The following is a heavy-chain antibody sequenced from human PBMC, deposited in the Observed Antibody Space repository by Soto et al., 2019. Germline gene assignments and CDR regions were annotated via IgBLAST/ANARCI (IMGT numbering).Heavy chain of an antibody. CDR3: ARDDVLCDGGRCYGVPLDV. Sequence: PGGSLILSCVASGFTFSSYSMNWVRQAPGKGLEWVSYISSSSSTTYYADSVKGRFTISRDTSENTLHLQMDSLRAEDTAVYYCARDDVLCDGGRCYGVPLDVWGKGTTVTVSS. V-gene: IGHV3-48*01. J-gene: IGHJ6*04. CDR2: ISSSSSTT. CDR1: GFTFSSYS. D-gene: IGHD2-15*01.